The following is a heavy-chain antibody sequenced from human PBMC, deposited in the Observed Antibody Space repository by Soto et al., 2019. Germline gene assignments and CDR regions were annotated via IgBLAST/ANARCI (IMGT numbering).Heavy chain of an antibody. CDR2: INHSGST. V-gene: IGHV4-34*01. Sequence: SETLSLTCAVYGGSFSGYYWTWISKPPGKGLEWIGEINHSGSTNYNPSLKSRVTISVDTSKNQFSLKLSSVTAADTAVYYCARGGSSSSQYYCDYWGQGTLVTGSS. CDR3: ARGGSSSSQYYCDY. D-gene: IGHD6-6*01. J-gene: IGHJ4*02. CDR1: GGSFSGYY.